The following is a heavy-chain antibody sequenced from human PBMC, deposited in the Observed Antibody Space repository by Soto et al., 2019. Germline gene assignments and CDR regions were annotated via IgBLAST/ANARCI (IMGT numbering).Heavy chain of an antibody. J-gene: IGHJ4*02. D-gene: IGHD3-22*01. CDR1: GYTLTELS. Sequence: ASVKVSCKVSGYTLTELSMHWVRQAPGKGLEWMGGFDPEDGETIYAQKFQGRVTMTEDTSTDTAYMELSSLRSEDTAVYYCATTYYYDSSGHYYIDYWGQGTLVTVSS. CDR2: FDPEDGET. CDR3: ATTYYYDSSGHYYIDY. V-gene: IGHV1-24*01.